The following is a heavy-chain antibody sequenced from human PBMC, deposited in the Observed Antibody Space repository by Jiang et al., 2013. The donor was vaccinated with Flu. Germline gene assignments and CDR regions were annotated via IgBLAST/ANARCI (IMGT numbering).Heavy chain of an antibody. Sequence: CTVSGGSISSGSYYWSWIRQPAGKGLEWIGRIYTSWEHQLQPSLKSRVTISVDTSKNQFSLKLSSVTAADTAVYYCEGSSEAYGMDVWGQGTTVTVSS. V-gene: IGHV4-61*02. J-gene: IGHJ6*02. CDR3: EGSSEAYGMDV. CDR1: GGSISSGSYY. CDR2: IYTSWEH. D-gene: IGHD3-10*01.